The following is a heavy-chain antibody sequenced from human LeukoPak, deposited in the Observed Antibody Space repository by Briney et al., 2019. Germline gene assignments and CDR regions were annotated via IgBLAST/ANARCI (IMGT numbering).Heavy chain of an antibody. J-gene: IGHJ4*02. D-gene: IGHD3-10*01. CDR1: GFTFSSYS. Sequence: PGGSLRLSCVVSGFTFSSYSMIWVRQAPGKGLQWVANMKKDGSETNYVDSVKGRFTISRDSAKNSLYLQMNSLRAEDTAVYYCGRHRSGSGTYFIDYWGQGTLVSVSS. V-gene: IGHV3-7*01. CDR2: MKKDGSET. CDR3: GRHRSGSGTYFIDY.